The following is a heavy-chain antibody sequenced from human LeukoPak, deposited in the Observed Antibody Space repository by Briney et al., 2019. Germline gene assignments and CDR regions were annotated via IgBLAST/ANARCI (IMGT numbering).Heavy chain of an antibody. D-gene: IGHD5-24*01. V-gene: IGHV4-59*01. CDR2: IYYSEST. J-gene: IGHJ4*02. CDR3: ARSKDGFNADY. Sequence: SETLSLTCTVSRGSIWSYYWNWIRQPPGKGLEGIGYIYYSESTNYNPSLKSRATISVDTSKNQFSLKVSSVTAADTAVYYCARSKDGFNADYWGQGILVTVSS. CDR1: RGSIWSYY.